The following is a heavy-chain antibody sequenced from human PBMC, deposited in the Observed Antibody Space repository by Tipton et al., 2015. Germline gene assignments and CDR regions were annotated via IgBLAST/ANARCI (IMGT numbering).Heavy chain of an antibody. CDR1: GYTFSSYY. D-gene: IGHD3-10*01. Sequence: QLVQSGAEVKKPGASVKVSCKASGYTFSSYYMHWVRQAPGQGLEWMGMINPSDGSTNDAQKFQGRVTMTRDTSTSTAYMELRSLRSDDTAVYYCARSENYYGSGSPLDYWGQGTLVTVSS. J-gene: IGHJ4*02. CDR2: INPSDGST. CDR3: ARSENYYGSGSPLDY. V-gene: IGHV1-46*01.